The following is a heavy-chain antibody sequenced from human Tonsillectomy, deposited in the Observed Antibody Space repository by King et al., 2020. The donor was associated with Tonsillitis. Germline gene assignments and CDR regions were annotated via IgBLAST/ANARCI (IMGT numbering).Heavy chain of an antibody. CDR3: ARDEFGYDILTGYFGYFDY. J-gene: IGHJ4*02. Sequence: VQLVESGGGLVQPGGSLRLSCAASGFTFSSYWLSWVRQAPGTGLEWVANIKPDGSEKSYVASVTGRFPISRDNATNSLYLQMNSLRAEDTAVYYCARDEFGYDILTGYFGYFDYWGQGTLVTVSS. D-gene: IGHD3-9*01. V-gene: IGHV3-7*03. CDR1: GFTFSSYW. CDR2: IKPDGSEK.